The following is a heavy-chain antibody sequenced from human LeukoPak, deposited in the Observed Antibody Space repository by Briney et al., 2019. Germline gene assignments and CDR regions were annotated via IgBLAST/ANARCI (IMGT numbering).Heavy chain of an antibody. CDR1: GYTFTSYG. CDR3: ERVATFGGVIANWFDP. D-gene: IGHD3-16*02. J-gene: IGHJ5*01. V-gene: IGHV1-18*01. Sequence: ASVKVSCKASGYTFTSYGISWVRQAPGQGLEWMGWISAYNGNTNYAQKLQGRVTMTTDTSTSTAYMELRSLRSDDTAVYYCERVATFGGVIANWFDPWGQGTLVTVSS. CDR2: ISAYNGNT.